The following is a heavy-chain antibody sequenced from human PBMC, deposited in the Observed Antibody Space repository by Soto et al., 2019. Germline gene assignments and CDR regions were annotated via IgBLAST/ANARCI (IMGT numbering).Heavy chain of an antibody. V-gene: IGHV1-69*01. CDR3: GSTIFGRAFRGYYYYGMDV. J-gene: IGHJ6*02. CDR2: IIPIFGTA. D-gene: IGHD3-3*01. CDR1: GGTFSSYA. Sequence: QVQLVQSGAEVKKPGSSVKVSCKASGGTFSSYAISWVRQAPGQGLEWMGGIIPIFGTANYAQKFQGRVTMTADESTSTAYMELNSLRSEDTAVYYCGSTIFGRAFRGYYYYGMDVWGQGTTVTVSS.